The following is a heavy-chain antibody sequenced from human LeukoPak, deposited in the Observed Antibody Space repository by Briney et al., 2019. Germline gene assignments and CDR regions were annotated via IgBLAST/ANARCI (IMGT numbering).Heavy chain of an antibody. CDR1: GGSISSYY. CDR3: ARAPHRYYYIDY. CDR2: IYYSGST. Sequence: SETLSLTCTVSGGSISSYYWSWIRQPPGKGLEWIGYIYYSGSTNYNPSLKSRVTISVDTSKNQFSLELSSVTAADTAVYYCARAPHRYYYIDYWGQGTLVTVSS. J-gene: IGHJ4*02. V-gene: IGHV4-59*01. D-gene: IGHD3-10*01.